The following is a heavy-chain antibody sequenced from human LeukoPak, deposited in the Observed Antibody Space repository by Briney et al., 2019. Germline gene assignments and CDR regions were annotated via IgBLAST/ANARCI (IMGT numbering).Heavy chain of an antibody. Sequence: GGSLRLSCAASGFTVSSNYMSWVRQAPGKGLEWVSVIYNDGSTFYADSVRGRFTVSRDNSKNTLYLQMNSLRAEDTAVYYCARGYSSPDYWGQGTLVTVSS. D-gene: IGHD6-13*01. CDR1: GFTVSSNY. V-gene: IGHV3-66*01. CDR2: IYNDGST. CDR3: ARGYSSPDY. J-gene: IGHJ4*02.